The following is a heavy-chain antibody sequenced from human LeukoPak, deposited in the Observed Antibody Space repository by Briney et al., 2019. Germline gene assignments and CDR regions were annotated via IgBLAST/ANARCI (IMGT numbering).Heavy chain of an antibody. CDR3: ASKVGDVTAYDH. V-gene: IGHV4-61*01. J-gene: IGHJ4*02. CDR1: GGSVSSGSYF. Sequence: SDTLSLTCTLSGGSVSSGSYFGSSTRQPPGRGLEGIGYIYYSGSTNYNPSLKSRVTISVDTSKNQFSLKLSSVAATDTSVYYCASKVGDVTAYDHWGQGTLVTVSS. D-gene: IGHD2-21*02. CDR2: IYYSGST.